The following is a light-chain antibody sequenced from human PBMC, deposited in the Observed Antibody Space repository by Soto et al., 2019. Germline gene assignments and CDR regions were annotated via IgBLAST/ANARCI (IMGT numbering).Light chain of an antibody. J-gene: IGKJ1*01. V-gene: IGKV3-20*01. CDR2: GAS. CDR3: QQYGSSPPT. Sequence: ASQSISRYLAWYQQNPGQGPSLLIYGASSRATGTPDRFSGSGSGTDFTPTINRLEPEDFALYYCQQYGSSPPTFGQGTKVDI. CDR1: QSISRY.